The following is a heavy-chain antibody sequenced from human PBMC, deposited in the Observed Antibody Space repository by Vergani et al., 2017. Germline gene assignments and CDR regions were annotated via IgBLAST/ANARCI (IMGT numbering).Heavy chain of an antibody. CDR3: ARESRKGYSGYDAVNY. Sequence: EVQLVESGGGLVKPGGSLRLSCAASGFTFINAWMTWVRQAPGKGLEWVGRIKSKTDGGTTYYAAPVKGKFTISRDDSKNTLYLQMNSLRAEDTAVYYCARESRKGYSGYDAVNYWGQGTLVTVSS. CDR1: GFTFINAW. D-gene: IGHD5-12*01. CDR2: IKSKTDGGTT. V-gene: IGHV3-15*01. J-gene: IGHJ4*02.